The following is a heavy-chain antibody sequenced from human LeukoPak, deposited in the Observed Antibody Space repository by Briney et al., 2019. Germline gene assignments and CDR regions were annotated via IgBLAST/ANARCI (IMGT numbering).Heavy chain of an antibody. D-gene: IGHD3-22*01. CDR3: ARDRYYDSSGYYWVGPFDI. V-gene: IGHV3-7*01. CDR2: IKQDGSER. Sequence: GGSLRLSCAASGFTFSSYWMSWVRQAPGKGLEWVANIKQDGSERYYVDSVKGRLTISRDNAKNSLYLQMNSLRAEDTAVYYSARDRYYDSSGYYWVGPFDIWGQGTMVTVSS. CDR1: GFTFSSYW. J-gene: IGHJ3*02.